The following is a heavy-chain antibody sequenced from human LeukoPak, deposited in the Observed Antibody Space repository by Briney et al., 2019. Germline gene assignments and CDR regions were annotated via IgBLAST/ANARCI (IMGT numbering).Heavy chain of an antibody. CDR1: GGSVSNGDYY. CDR2: INHRGST. CDR3: ARANMNRVPLDY. V-gene: IGHV4-30-4*01. J-gene: IGHJ4*02. D-gene: IGHD2-8*01. Sequence: SETRSLTCTVAGGSVSNGDYYWSWIRQPPGKGLEWIGYINHRGSTLYNPSLGSRVIISEDTSKNQFSLKLSSVTAADTAVYYCARANMNRVPLDYWGQGTLVTVSS.